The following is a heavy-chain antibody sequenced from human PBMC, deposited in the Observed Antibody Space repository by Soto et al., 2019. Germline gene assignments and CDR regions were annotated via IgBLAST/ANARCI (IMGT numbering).Heavy chain of an antibody. Sequence: PXQTGSVTCAISGDSVSSNSAAWNWIRQSPSRGLEWLGRTYYRSKWYNDYAVSVKSRITINPDTSKNQFSLQLNSVTPEDTAVYSCARDLRAKGYSSGWYVGTWGQGTLVTVYS. CDR2: TYYRSKWYN. V-gene: IGHV6-1*01. J-gene: IGHJ4*02. D-gene: IGHD6-19*01. CDR3: ARDLRAKGYSSGWYVGT. CDR1: GDSVSSNSAA.